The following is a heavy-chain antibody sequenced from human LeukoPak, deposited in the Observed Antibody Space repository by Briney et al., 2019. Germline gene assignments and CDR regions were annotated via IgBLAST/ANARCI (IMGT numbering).Heavy chain of an antibody. V-gene: IGHV3-64*04. CDR2: ISSNGGST. J-gene: IGHJ4*02. Sequence: PGGSLRLSCSAPGFTFSNYAMHWVRQAPGKGLEYISAISSNGGSTYYADSVKGRFTISRDNSKNTLYLQMNSLRAEDTAVYYCAKDHYDSSGYPPYYFDYWGQGTLVTVSS. CDR1: GFTFSNYA. CDR3: AKDHYDSSGYPPYYFDY. D-gene: IGHD3-22*01.